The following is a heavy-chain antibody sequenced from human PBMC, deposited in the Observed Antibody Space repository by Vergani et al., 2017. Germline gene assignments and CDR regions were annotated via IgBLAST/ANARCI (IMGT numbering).Heavy chain of an antibody. V-gene: IGHV3-9*01. Sequence: EVQLVESGGGLVQPGRSLRLPCAASGFTFDYAMHWVRQAPGKGLEWVSGINWNSDSIAYADSVKGRFTISRDNAKNSLYLQMNSLRAEDTALYYCVKDIAASGNYWYFDLWGRGTLVTVSS. J-gene: IGHJ2*01. D-gene: IGHD6-13*01. CDR3: VKDIAASGNYWYFDL. CDR2: INWNSDSI. CDR1: GFTFDYA.